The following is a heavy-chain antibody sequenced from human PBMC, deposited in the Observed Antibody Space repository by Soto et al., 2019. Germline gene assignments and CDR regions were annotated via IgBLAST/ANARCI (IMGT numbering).Heavy chain of an antibody. CDR1: GYTFNSYG. J-gene: IGHJ4*02. Sequence: QVQLVQSGAEVKKPGASVKVSCKASGYTFNSYGISWVRQAPGQGLEWMGWISAYNGNKKYAQKLQGRVTITTDTSTSTASMELSSLRADDTAVYYCARDSPPVDYWGQGTLVTVSS. V-gene: IGHV1-18*01. CDR2: ISAYNGNK. CDR3: ARDSPPVDY.